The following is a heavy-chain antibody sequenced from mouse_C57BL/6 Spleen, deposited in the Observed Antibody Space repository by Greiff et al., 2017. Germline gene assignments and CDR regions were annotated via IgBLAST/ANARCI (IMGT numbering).Heavy chain of an antibody. CDR2: IYPGDGDT. Sequence: VQLVESGPELVKPGASVKISCKASGYAFSSSWMNWVKQRPGQGLEWIGRIYPGDGDTNYNGKFKGKATLSADKSSSTAYMQLSSLTSEDSAVYFCANRGAMVMGYGNSSWFAYWGQGTLVTVSA. V-gene: IGHV1-82*01. D-gene: IGHD2-1*01. CDR3: ANRGAMVMGYGNSSWFAY. CDR1: GYAFSSSW. J-gene: IGHJ3*01.